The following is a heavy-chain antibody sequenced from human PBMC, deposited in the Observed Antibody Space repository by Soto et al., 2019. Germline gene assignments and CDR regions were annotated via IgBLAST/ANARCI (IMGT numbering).Heavy chain of an antibody. CDR2: INAGNGDR. J-gene: IGHJ4*02. CDR3: TREDDVLSGWDY. D-gene: IGHD3-9*01. Sequence: QVHLVQSGAEVKKPGASVKVSCKASGYIFSNFAIHWVRQAPGQRLEWMGWINAGNGDRIYSQKFQGRVTITRDTSARTAYMDLSSLRSEDTAVYYCTREDDVLSGWDYWGQGTLVTVSS. V-gene: IGHV1-3*01. CDR1: GYIFSNFA.